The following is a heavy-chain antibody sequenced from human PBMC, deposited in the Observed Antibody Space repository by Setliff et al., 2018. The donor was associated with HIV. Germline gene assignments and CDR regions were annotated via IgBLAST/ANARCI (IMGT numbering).Heavy chain of an antibody. D-gene: IGHD1-26*01. CDR3: TRDSGTESGSPWWYFAL. CDR2: IRSKTYGGTT. Sequence: SLRLSCTTSGFTFGDYGLNWVRQAPGRGLEWVGFIRSKTYGGTTEYAASVKGRFAISRDDSKSIAYLQMNSLNTEDTAMYYCTRDSGTESGSPWWYFALWGRGTLVTVSS. J-gene: IGHJ2*01. V-gene: IGHV3-49*04. CDR1: GFTFGDYG.